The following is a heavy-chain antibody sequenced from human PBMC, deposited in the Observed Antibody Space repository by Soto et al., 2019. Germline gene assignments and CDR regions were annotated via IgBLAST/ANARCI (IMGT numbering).Heavy chain of an antibody. CDR2: IIPIFGTA. CDR3: ARARTLYYGDQAPLDY. J-gene: IGHJ4*02. V-gene: IGHV1-69*01. Sequence: QVQLVQSGAEVQKPGSSVQVSCKASGGTFSSYAISWVRQAPGQGLEWMGGIIPIFGTANYAQKFQGRVTITADESTSTAYMELSSLRSEDTAVYYCARARTLYYGDQAPLDYWGQGTLVTVSS. CDR1: GGTFSSYA. D-gene: IGHD4-17*01.